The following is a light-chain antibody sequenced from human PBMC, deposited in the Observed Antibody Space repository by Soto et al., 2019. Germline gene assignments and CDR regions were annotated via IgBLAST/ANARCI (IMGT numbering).Light chain of an antibody. CDR3: QQYDNWPRT. J-gene: IGKJ1*01. CDR1: QSVRSN. CDR2: DAS. Sequence: EKVMTQSPATLSVSPWERATLSCGASQSVRSNVAWYQQKPGQPPRLLIYDASTRATGIPSRFSGSGSGTEFTLTISSLKSEDFAVYYCQQYDNWPRTFGQGTKVDIK. V-gene: IGKV3-15*01.